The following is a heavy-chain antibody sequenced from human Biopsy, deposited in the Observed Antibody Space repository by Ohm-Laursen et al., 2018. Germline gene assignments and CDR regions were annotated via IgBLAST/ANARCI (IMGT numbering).Heavy chain of an antibody. V-gene: IGHV3-11*01. Sequence: GSLRLSCAASGFPFSDYYMRWIRQAPGKGLEWVSYISSGGTTIYYADSVKGRFTISRDNAKNSVYLQMNSLRAEDTAFYYCAKDLASGSGYYWYFDFWGRGTLVTVSS. D-gene: IGHD3-22*01. J-gene: IGHJ2*01. CDR3: AKDLASGSGYYWYFDF. CDR2: ISSGGTTI. CDR1: GFPFSDYY.